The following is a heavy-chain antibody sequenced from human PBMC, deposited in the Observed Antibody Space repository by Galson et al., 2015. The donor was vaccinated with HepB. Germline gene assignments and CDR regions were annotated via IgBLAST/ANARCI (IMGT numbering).Heavy chain of an antibody. Sequence: SVKVSCKASGFTFTVYYIHWVRQAPGQGLEWMGWSSPNRDGTNYAQKFQGRVTMTRDSSTRTVYMELSRLKFDDAAVYYCARKGYMDVWGKGTTVIVSS. V-gene: IGHV1-2*02. CDR2: SSPNRDGT. CDR1: GFTFTVYY. J-gene: IGHJ6*03. CDR3: ARKGYMDV.